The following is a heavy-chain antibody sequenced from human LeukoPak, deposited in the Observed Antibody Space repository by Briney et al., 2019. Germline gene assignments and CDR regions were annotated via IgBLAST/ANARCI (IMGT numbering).Heavy chain of an antibody. CDR2: IISDGSST. CDR3: ARHPPQSIAVAGIDFDD. CDR1: GFTLSNYW. Sequence: PGGSLRLSCAASGFTLSNYWMHWVRQTPGKGLVWVSRIISDGSSTSYADSVKGRFTISRDNAKNTLYLQMNSLRAHDEAVYYCARHPPQSIAVAGIDFDDWGQGTLVTVSS. D-gene: IGHD6-19*01. V-gene: IGHV3-74*01. J-gene: IGHJ4*02.